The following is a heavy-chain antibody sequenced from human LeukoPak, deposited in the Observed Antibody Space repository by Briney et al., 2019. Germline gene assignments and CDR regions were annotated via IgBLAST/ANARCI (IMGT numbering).Heavy chain of an antibody. V-gene: IGHV1-2*02. CDR2: IKPDTDDI. D-gene: IGHD5-24*01. Sequence: ASVKVSCNASGYTFTGYFMHGVRQAPGQGLEWMGLIKPDTDDIKCAQKFQGRVTMTSDTSINTAYMELSSLRSDDTAVYYCATLSRYHSDAYISWGYRDYWGQGTLVTVSS. J-gene: IGHJ4*02. CDR3: ATLSRYHSDAYISWGYRDY. CDR1: GYTFTGYF.